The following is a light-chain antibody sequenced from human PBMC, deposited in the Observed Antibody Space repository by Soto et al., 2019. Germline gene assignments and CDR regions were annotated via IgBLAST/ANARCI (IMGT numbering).Light chain of an antibody. CDR3: SSYTSDSHLV. V-gene: IGLV2-14*01. Sequence: QSALTQPASVSGSPGQSITISCTGISSDVGGYKYVSWFQQHPGKAPKLMIYEVSNRPSGVSDRFSGSKSGYTASLTISGLQAEDEADYYCSSYTSDSHLVSGGGTKLTVL. J-gene: IGLJ2*01. CDR2: EVS. CDR1: SSDVGGYKY.